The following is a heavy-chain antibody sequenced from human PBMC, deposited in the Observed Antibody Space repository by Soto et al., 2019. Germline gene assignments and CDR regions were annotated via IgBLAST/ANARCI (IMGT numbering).Heavy chain of an antibody. CDR2: IYYSGST. J-gene: IGHJ4*02. CDR3: ATLWFGEGNY. D-gene: IGHD3-10*01. Sequence: QLQLQESGPGLVKPSETLSLTCTVSGGSISSSSYYWGWIRQPPGKGLEWIGSIYYSGSTYYNPSLKSRVTIPVDTSKNQFALKLSSVTAADTAVYYCATLWFGEGNYWGQGTLVTVSS. V-gene: IGHV4-39*01. CDR1: GGSISSSSYY.